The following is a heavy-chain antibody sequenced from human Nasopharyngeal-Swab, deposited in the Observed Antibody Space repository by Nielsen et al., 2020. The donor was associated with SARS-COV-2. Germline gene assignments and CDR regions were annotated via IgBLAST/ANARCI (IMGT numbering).Heavy chain of an antibody. Sequence: GGPLRLSCAASGFTFSSYWMHWVRQAPGKGLVWVSRINSDGSSTSYADSVKGRFTISRDNAKNTLYLQMNSLRAEDTAVYYCAREPQLGEEDWFDPWGQGTLVTVSS. V-gene: IGHV3-74*01. CDR3: AREPQLGEEDWFDP. CDR2: INSDGSST. D-gene: IGHD7-27*01. CDR1: GFTFSSYW. J-gene: IGHJ5*02.